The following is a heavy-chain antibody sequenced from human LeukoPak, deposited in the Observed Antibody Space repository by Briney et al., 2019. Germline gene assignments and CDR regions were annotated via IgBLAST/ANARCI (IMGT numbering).Heavy chain of an antibody. CDR1: GGSISGYY. CDR3: AGRGQRYFRD. V-gene: IGHV4-59*08. J-gene: IGHJ1*01. Sequence: PSETLSLTCTVSGGSISGYYWSWIRQPPGKGLECIGYIFYGGSTNYNPSLKSRVTISVDTSKNQFSLKLSSVTAADTAVYYCAGRGQRYFRDWGQGTLVTVSS. CDR2: IFYGGST.